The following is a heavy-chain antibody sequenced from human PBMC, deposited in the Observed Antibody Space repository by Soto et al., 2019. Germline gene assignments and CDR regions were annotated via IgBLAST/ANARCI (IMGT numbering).Heavy chain of an antibody. CDR1: SGSISSSGYY. J-gene: IGHJ4*02. CDR2: IDRSATT. Sequence: SLTCSVSSGSISSSGYYWDWIRQPPGKGLEWIGSIDRSATTYYNPSLKGRVTMSVDTSKNQFSLRLTSVSAADTAVYYCARQVSYSDSLRNYFDKWGQGTLVTVSS. V-gene: IGHV4-39*01. D-gene: IGHD3-3*01. CDR3: ARQVSYSDSLRNYFDK.